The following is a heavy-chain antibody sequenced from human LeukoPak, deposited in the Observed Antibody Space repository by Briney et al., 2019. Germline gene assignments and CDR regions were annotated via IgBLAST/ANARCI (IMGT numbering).Heavy chain of an antibody. CDR3: VRESVYGSRSYYSY. CDR2: IKQDGNEK. CDR1: GFTFSSYW. D-gene: IGHD3-10*01. Sequence: GGSLRLSCAASGFTFSSYWMSWVRQAPGKGLEWVANIKQDGNEKFYVDSVKGRFTISRDNAKSSLYLQMNSLRAEDTAVYFCVRESVYGSRSYYSYWGQGTLVTVSS. V-gene: IGHV3-7*04. J-gene: IGHJ4*02.